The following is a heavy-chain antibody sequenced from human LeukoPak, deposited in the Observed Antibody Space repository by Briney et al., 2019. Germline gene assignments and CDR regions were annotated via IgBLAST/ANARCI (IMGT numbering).Heavy chain of an antibody. D-gene: IGHD2-2*01. V-gene: IGHV3-21*01. CDR1: GFTFSSYS. CDR3: ARDAVVPAGWFDP. J-gene: IGHJ5*02. CDR2: ISSSSSYI. Sequence: GGSLRLSCAASGFTFSSYSMNWVRQAPGKGLEWVSSISSSSSYIYYADSVKGRFTISRDNAKNSLYLQMNSLRAEDTAVYYCARDAVVPAGWFDPWGQGTLVTVSS.